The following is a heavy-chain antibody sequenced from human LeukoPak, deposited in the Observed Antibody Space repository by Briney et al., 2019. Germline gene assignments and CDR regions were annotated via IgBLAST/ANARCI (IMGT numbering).Heavy chain of an antibody. Sequence: PGGSLRLSCAASGFSISDHYMDWVRQAPGKGLEWVGRSRNKAKGYTTEYAASVKGRFTISRDESQNSLYLQMSSLKTEDTAVYYCTRLYSGSYYYCMDVWGQGTTVTISS. V-gene: IGHV3-72*01. J-gene: IGHJ6*02. CDR2: SRNKAKGYTT. CDR1: GFSISDHY. CDR3: TRLYSGSYYYCMDV. D-gene: IGHD1-26*01.